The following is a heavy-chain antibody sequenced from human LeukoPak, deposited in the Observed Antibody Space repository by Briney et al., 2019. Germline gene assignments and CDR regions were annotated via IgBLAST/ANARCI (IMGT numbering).Heavy chain of an antibody. J-gene: IGHJ4*02. CDR3: ARWPTMGGR. V-gene: IGHV3-23*01. D-gene: IGHD3-16*01. CDR1: GFTFSSHA. Sequence: GGSLRLSCAASGFTFSSHAISWVRQAPGKGLEWVSGISGGGGSTYYADSVKGRFTISRDNSKNTLYLQMNSLRAEDTAVYYCARWPTMGGRWGQGTLVTVSS. CDR2: ISGGGGST.